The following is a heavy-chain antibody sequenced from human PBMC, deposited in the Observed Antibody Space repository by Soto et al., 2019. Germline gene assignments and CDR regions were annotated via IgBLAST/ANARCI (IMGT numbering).Heavy chain of an antibody. CDR1: GYTFTSYG. D-gene: IGHD2-15*01. J-gene: IGHJ4*02. Sequence: QVQLVQSGAEVKKPGASAKVSCKASGYTFTSYGISWVRQAPGQGLEWMGRISGYNGNSNYAQNLQGRVTMTTDTSTSTAYMELRSLRSDDTAVYYCAREDIQDIVVVVVAPEGLGYWGQGTLVTVSS. CDR2: ISGYNGNS. CDR3: AREDIQDIVVVVVAPEGLGY. V-gene: IGHV1-18*01.